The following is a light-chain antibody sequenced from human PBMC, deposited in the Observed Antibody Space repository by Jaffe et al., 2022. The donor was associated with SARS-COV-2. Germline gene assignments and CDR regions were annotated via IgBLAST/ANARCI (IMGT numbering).Light chain of an antibody. CDR2: WAS. Sequence: DIVMTQSPDSLAVSLGERATISCKSSQSVFSSSSNTNNLAWYQQKPGQPPRMLIYWASTRESGVPDRFSGSGSGTDFTLTISSLQPEDVAVYYCHQYYTTRTFGQGTKVEIK. V-gene: IGKV4-1*01. CDR1: QSVFSSSSNTNN. J-gene: IGKJ1*01. CDR3: HQYYTTRT.